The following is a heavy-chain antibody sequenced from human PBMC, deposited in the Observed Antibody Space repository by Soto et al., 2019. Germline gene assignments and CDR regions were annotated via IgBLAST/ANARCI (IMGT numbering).Heavy chain of an antibody. J-gene: IGHJ4*02. V-gene: IGHV4-4*02. CDR2: IYHSGST. CDR3: ASWEDDYSNYGSVGAPISIDY. CDR1: GGSISSSNW. D-gene: IGHD4-4*01. Sequence: QVQLQESGPGLVKPSGTLSLTCAVSGGSISSSNWWSWVRQPPGKGLEWIGEIYHSGSTNYNPSLKSRVTISVDKSKNQFSLKLSSVTAADTAVYYCASWEDDYSNYGSVGAPISIDYWGQGTLVTVSS.